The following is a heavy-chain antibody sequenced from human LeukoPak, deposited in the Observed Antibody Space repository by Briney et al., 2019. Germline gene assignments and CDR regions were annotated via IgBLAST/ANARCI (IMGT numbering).Heavy chain of an antibody. Sequence: GGSLRLSCAASGFTFSSYSMNWVRQAPGKGLEWVSYISSSSSTIYYADTVKGRFTISRDNAKNSLYLQMNSLRAEDTAVYYCARDISEWLLIDWGQGTLVTVSS. V-gene: IGHV3-48*01. CDR2: ISSSSSTI. D-gene: IGHD3-3*01. J-gene: IGHJ4*02. CDR1: GFTFSSYS. CDR3: ARDISEWLLID.